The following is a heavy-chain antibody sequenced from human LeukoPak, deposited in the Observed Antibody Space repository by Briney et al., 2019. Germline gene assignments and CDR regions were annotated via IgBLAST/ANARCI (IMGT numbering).Heavy chain of an antibody. CDR1: GFTFSSYS. V-gene: IGHV3-21*01. Sequence: GGSLRLSCAASGFTFSSYSMNWVRQAPGKGLEWVSSISSSSSYIYYADSVKGRFTISRDNAKNSLYQQMNSLRAEDTAVYYCARDPPTYYYGSGRGAFDTWGQGTMVTVSS. CDR2: ISSSSSYI. CDR3: ARDPPTYYYGSGRGAFDT. J-gene: IGHJ3*02. D-gene: IGHD3-10*01.